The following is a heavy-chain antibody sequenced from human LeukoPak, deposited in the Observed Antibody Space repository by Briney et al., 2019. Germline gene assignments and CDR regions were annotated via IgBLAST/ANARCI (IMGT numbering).Heavy chain of an antibody. Sequence: ASVKVSCKASGYTFTGYYMHWVRQAPGQGLEWMGWINPNSGGTNYAQKFQGRVTMTRDTSIGTAYMELSRLRSDDTAVYYCARVGVWYSGYGPIDYWGQGTLVTVSS. CDR3: ARVGVWYSGYGPIDY. CDR2: INPNSGGT. CDR1: GYTFTGYY. J-gene: IGHJ4*02. V-gene: IGHV1-2*02. D-gene: IGHD5-12*01.